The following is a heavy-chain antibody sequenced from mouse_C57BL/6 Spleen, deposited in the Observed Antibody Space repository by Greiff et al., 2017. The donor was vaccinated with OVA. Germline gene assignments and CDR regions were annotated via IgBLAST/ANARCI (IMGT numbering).Heavy chain of an antibody. CDR1: GYTFTNYW. CDR2: IYPGGGYT. J-gene: IGHJ2*01. CDR3: ARVDGRLWYFDY. D-gene: IGHD1-1*01. V-gene: IGHV1-63*01. Sequence: VKLQESGAELVRPGTSVKMSCKASGYTFTNYWIGWAKQRPGHGLEWIGDIYPGGGYTNYNEKFKGKATLTADKSSSTAYMQFSSLTSEDSAIYYCARVDGRLWYFDYWGQGTTLTVSS.